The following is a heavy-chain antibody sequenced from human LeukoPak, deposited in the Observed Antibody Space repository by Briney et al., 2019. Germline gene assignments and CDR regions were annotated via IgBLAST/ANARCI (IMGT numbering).Heavy chain of an antibody. J-gene: IGHJ5*02. CDR1: GFTFSSYW. CDR2: INSDGSGT. V-gene: IGHV3-74*01. CDR3: ARDFQVGEPFDL. D-gene: IGHD2-15*01. Sequence: GGSLRLSCAASGFTFSSYWMHWVRQAPGKGLVWVSRINSDGSGTTHADSVKGRLTISRDNAKNTLYLQMNSLRVEDTAVYHCARDFQVGEPFDLWGQGTLVTVSS.